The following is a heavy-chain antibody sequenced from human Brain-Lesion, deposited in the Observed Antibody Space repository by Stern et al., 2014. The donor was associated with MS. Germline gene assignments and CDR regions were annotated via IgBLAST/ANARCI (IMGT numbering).Heavy chain of an antibody. D-gene: IGHD3-16*01. CDR2: IDPSDSNP. J-gene: IGHJ4*02. V-gene: IGHV5-10-1*03. Sequence: VQLVQSGAEVKKPGESLRISCQGSGYSFTSDWISWVRQMPGKGLEWTGRIDPSDSNPNYSPSFQGHVTISADKSINTAYLDWRSLKASDTAMYYCARHMGEGLSIDYWGQGTLVTVSS. CDR1: GYSFTSDW. CDR3: ARHMGEGLSIDY.